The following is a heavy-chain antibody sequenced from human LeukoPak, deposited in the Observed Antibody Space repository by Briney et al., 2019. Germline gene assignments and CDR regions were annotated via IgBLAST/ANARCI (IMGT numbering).Heavy chain of an antibody. CDR2: ISSSSSTI. D-gene: IGHD3-9*01. CDR1: GFTFSSYS. CDR3: ARGHYDVLAASYKWTPDY. J-gene: IGHJ4*02. Sequence: QPGGSLRLSCAASGFTFSSYSMNWVRQAPGKGLEWVSYISSSSSTIYYADSVKGRFTISRDNAKNSLYLQMNSLRVEDTAVYYCARGHYDVLAASYKWTPDYWGQGTLVTVSS. V-gene: IGHV3-48*04.